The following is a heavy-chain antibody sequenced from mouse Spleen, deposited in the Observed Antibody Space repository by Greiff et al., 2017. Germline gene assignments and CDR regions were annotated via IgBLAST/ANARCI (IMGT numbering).Heavy chain of an antibody. CDR2: ISSGGGST. Sequence: EVQLVASGGGLVKLGGSLKLSCAASGFTFSSYYMSWVRQTPEKRLEWVATISSGGGSTYYPDSVKGRFTISRDNAKNTLYLQMSSLNSEDTAVYYCARDRGVYYGNTWYFDVWGAGTTVTVSS. CDR3: ARDRGVYYGNTWYFDV. CDR1: GFTFSSYY. J-gene: IGHJ1*01. V-gene: IGHV5-12-1*01. D-gene: IGHD2-1*01.